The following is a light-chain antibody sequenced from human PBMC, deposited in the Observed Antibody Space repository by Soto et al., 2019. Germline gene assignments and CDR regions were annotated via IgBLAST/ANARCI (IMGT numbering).Light chain of an antibody. CDR3: QQYDNSLYT. CDR2: AAS. CDR1: QSVSSTY. Sequence: EIVLTQSPGTLSLSPGERATLSCRASQSVSSTYLAWYQQKPGQPPRLLICAASSRATGIPDRFSGTGSGTDFTLTISRLEPEDFAVYYCQQYDNSLYTFGPGTKLEIK. V-gene: IGKV3-20*01. J-gene: IGKJ2*01.